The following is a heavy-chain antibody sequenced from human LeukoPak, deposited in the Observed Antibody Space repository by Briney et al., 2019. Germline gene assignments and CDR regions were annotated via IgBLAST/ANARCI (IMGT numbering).Heavy chain of an antibody. J-gene: IGHJ5*02. Sequence: GEPLQISCKGSGYSFTSYWIGWVRQMPGKGLGWMGIIYPDDSDTRYRRSFQGQVTISAAKSLSTALPQRYSPKALYTAMYYCARCSGVVPAAIGWFDPWGQEPWSPSPQ. CDR2: IYPDDSDT. CDR3: ARCSGVVPAAIGWFDP. V-gene: IGHV5-51*01. D-gene: IGHD2-2*02. CDR1: GYSFTSYW.